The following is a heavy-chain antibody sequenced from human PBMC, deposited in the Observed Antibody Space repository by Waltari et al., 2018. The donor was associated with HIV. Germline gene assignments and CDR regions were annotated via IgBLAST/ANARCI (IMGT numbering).Heavy chain of an antibody. CDR3: ARAPCSGGSCRLFDY. D-gene: IGHD2-15*01. CDR1: GYTFISYY. CDR2: INPRGNST. V-gene: IGHV1-46*01. Sequence: QVQLVQSGAEVKKPGASVKVSCKASGYTFISYYMHWVRQAPGQGLEWMGIINPRGNSTSYGQKFQGRLTMTRDTSTSTVYMELSSLRSEDTAVYYCARAPCSGGSCRLFDYWGQGTLVTVSS. J-gene: IGHJ4*02.